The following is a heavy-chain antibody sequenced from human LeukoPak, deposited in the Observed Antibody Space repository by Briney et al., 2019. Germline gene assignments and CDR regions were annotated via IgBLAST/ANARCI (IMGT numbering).Heavy chain of an antibody. Sequence: GGSLRLSCAASGFTFSSYSMNWVRQAPGKGLEWVSYISSSSSTIYYAGSVKGRFTISRDNAKNSLYLQMNSLRAEDTAVYYCARLIVVVPAATFDYWGQGTLVTVSS. D-gene: IGHD2-2*01. CDR1: GFTFSSYS. CDR2: ISSSSSTI. J-gene: IGHJ4*02. CDR3: ARLIVVVPAATFDY. V-gene: IGHV3-48*01.